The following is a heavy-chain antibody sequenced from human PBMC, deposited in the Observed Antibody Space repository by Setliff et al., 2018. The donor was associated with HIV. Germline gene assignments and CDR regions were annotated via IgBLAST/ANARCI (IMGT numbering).Heavy chain of an antibody. V-gene: IGHV3-30*07. CDR3: ATAGEYYDDSGYFFDY. CDR1: GFIFSTFP. D-gene: IGHD3-22*01. CDR2: MSGDANSQ. Sequence: GSLRLSCAASGFIFSTFPMHWVRQAPGKGLEWVAVMSGDANSQYYADSVRGRFTISRDNSKNMLYLQMNSLKTEDTAVYYCATAGEYYDDSGYFFDYWGQGALVTVSS. J-gene: IGHJ4*02.